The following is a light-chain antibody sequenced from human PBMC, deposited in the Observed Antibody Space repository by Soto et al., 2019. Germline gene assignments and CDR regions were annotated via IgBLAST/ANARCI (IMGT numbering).Light chain of an antibody. CDR2: DVS. V-gene: IGLV2-14*01. CDR3: SSYTSSSSYV. J-gene: IGLJ1*01. Sequence: QSALTQPASVSGSPGQSITISCTGTSSDVGGYNYVSWYQQHPGKAPKLMIYDVSNRPSGVSNRFSGCKSGNTASLTISGLQPEDESDYYCSSYTSSSSYVFGTGTTVTVL. CDR1: SSDVGGYNY.